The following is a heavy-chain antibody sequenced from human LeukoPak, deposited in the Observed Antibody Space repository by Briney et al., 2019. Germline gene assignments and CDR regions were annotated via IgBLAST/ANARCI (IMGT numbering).Heavy chain of an antibody. D-gene: IGHD3-16*01. CDR1: GFTFDDYA. CDR3: AKVTYWGESYYFDY. Sequence: GGSLRLSCAASGFTFDDYAMHWVRQAPGKGLEWVSLISWDGGSTYYADSVKGRFTISRDNSKNSLYLQMNSLRAEDTALYYCAKVTYWGESYYFDYWGQGTLVTVSS. CDR2: ISWDGGST. V-gene: IGHV3-43D*03. J-gene: IGHJ4*02.